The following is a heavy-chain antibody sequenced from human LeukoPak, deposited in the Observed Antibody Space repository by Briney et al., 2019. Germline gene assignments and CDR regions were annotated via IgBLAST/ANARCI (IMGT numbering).Heavy chain of an antibody. CDR2: IYYSGST. J-gene: IGHJ4*02. Sequence: PSETLSLTCTVSGGSISSYYWSWIRQPPGKGLEWIGYIYYSGSTNYNTSLKSRGTITVDTSKNQFSLKLSSVTAPDTAVYYCARVDSSSSFGFDYWGQGTLVTVSS. CDR1: GGSISSYY. D-gene: IGHD6-6*01. CDR3: ARVDSSSSFGFDY. V-gene: IGHV4-59*01.